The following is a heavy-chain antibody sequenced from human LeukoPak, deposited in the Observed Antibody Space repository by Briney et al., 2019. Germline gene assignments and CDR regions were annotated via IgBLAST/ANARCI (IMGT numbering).Heavy chain of an antibody. CDR3: AREQRGYSYGYDPRDYYYGMDV. CDR1: GGTFSSYA. V-gene: IGHV1-69*13. CDR2: IIPIFGTA. J-gene: IGHJ6*02. D-gene: IGHD5-18*01. Sequence: SVKVSCKAAGGTFSSYAISWVRQAPGQGLEWMGGIIPIFGTANYAQKFQGRVTITADESTSTAYMELSSLRSEDTAVYYCAREQRGYSYGYDPRDYYYGMDVWGQGTTVTVSS.